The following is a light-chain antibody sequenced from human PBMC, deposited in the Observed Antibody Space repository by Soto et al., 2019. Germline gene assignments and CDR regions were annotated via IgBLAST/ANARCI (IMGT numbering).Light chain of an antibody. Sequence: DIQLTQSPSSLSASVGDRVTITCRASQAIRNDLVWFQQKPGKAPILLIYAASSLQSGVPSRFSGSGSGTDFTLTISSLQPEDFATYYCQQSYSTPITFGQGTRLEIK. CDR2: AAS. V-gene: IGKV1-39*01. CDR3: QQSYSTPIT. CDR1: QAIRND. J-gene: IGKJ5*01.